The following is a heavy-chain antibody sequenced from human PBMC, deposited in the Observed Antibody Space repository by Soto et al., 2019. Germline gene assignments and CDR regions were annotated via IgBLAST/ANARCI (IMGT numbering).Heavy chain of an antibody. D-gene: IGHD3-22*01. V-gene: IGHV4-61*01. Sequence: TSETLSLTCTVSGGSVSSGSYYWSWIRQPPGKGLEWIGYIYYSGSTNYNPSLKSRVTISVDTSKNQFSLKLSSVTAADTAVYYCARGMYYYDSSGYYFDYWGQGTLVTVSS. CDR3: ARGMYYYDSSGYYFDY. CDR2: IYYSGST. J-gene: IGHJ4*02. CDR1: GGSVSSGSYY.